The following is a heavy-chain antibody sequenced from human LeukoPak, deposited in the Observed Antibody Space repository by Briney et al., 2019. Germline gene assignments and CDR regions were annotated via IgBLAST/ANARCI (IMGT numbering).Heavy chain of an antibody. CDR3: ASGAGELRRKNYYYYMDV. CDR1: GGSFSGYY. Sequence: SETLSLTCAVYGGSFSGYYWSWIRQPPGKGLEWIGEINHSGSTNYNPSLKSRVTISVDTSKNQFSLKLSSVTAADTAVYYCASGAGELRRKNYYYYMDVWGKGTTVTVSS. D-gene: IGHD3-10*01. V-gene: IGHV4-34*01. J-gene: IGHJ6*03. CDR2: INHSGST.